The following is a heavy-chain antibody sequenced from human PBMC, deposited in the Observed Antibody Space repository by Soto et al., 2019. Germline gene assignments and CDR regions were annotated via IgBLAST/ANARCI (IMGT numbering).Heavy chain of an antibody. D-gene: IGHD3-22*01. J-gene: IGHJ4*02. CDR3: ASLAHYDSSGYYDY. CDR2: INAGNGNT. CDR1: GYTFTSYA. Sequence: QVPLVQSGAEVKKPGASVKVSCKASGYTFTSYAMHWVRQAPGQRLEWMGWINAGNGNTKYSQKFQGRVTITRDTSASTAYMELSSLRSEDTAVYYCASLAHYDSSGYYDYWGQGTLVTVSS. V-gene: IGHV1-3*01.